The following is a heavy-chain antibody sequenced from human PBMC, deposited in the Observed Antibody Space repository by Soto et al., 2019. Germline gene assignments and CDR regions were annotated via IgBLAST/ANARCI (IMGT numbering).Heavy chain of an antibody. D-gene: IGHD6-19*01. CDR1: GFTFSTYG. Sequence: QVHPVESGGGVVQPGRSLRLSCAASGFTFSTYGMHWVRQAPGKGLEWVALIWNHGREDSYADSVKGRFTISRDNSKNTLWLQMNSLRADDTAVYYCVRGPWLVGDVTSFDYWGQGSLVTVSS. CDR3: VRGPWLVGDVTSFDY. J-gene: IGHJ4*02. CDR2: IWNHGRED. V-gene: IGHV3-33*01.